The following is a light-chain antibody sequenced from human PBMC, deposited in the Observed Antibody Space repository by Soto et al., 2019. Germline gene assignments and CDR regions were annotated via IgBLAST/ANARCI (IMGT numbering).Light chain of an antibody. J-gene: IGLJ2*01. CDR1: SGHSNNA. V-gene: IGLV4-69*01. CDR3: QTWGTDIHVV. Sequence: QPVLTQSPSASASLGASVKVTCTLSSGHSNNAIAWHQQQPEKGPRFLMKVNSDGSHIRGDGIPDRFSGSRSGAERYPTISSLQSEDEADYYCQTWGTDIHVVFGGGTKLTVL. CDR2: VNSDGSH.